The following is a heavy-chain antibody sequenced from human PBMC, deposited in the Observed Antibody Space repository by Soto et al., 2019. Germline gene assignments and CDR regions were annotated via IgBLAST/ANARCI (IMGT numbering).Heavy chain of an antibody. CDR2: IYYSGST. J-gene: IGHJ4*02. D-gene: IGHD3-3*01. V-gene: IGHV4-39*01. CDR1: GGSISSSSYY. CDR3: ARSALDATNFDY. Sequence: QLQLQESGPGLVKPSETLSLTCTVSGGSISSSSYYWGWIRQPPGKGLEWIGSIYYSGSTYYNPSLKSRVTISVDTSKNQFSLKQSSVTAADTAVYYCARSALDATNFDYWGQGTLVTVSS.